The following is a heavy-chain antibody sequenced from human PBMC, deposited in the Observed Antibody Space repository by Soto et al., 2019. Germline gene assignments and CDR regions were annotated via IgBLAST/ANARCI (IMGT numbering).Heavy chain of an antibody. V-gene: IGHV1-69*13. CDR1: GGTFSSYA. CDR3: AADRGFGSGSLYYFDY. CDR2: IIPIFGTA. J-gene: IGHJ4*02. Sequence: GASVKVSCKASGGTFSSYAISWVRQAPGQGLEWMGGIIPIFGTANYAQKFQGRVTITADESTSTAYMELSSLRSEDTAVYYCAADRGFGSGSLYYFDYWGQGTLVTVSS. D-gene: IGHD3-10*01.